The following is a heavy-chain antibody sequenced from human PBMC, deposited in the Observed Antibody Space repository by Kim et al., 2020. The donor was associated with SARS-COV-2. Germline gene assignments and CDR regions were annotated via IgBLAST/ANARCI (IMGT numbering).Heavy chain of an antibody. Sequence: SETLSLTCTVSGGSISSGGYYWSWIRQHPGKGLEWIGYIYYSGSTYYNPSLKSRVTISVDTSKNQFSLKLSSVTAADTAVYYCARDRPYYYDSSGYPTEYYFDYWGQGTLVTVSS. D-gene: IGHD3-22*01. V-gene: IGHV4-31*03. J-gene: IGHJ4*02. CDR3: ARDRPYYYDSSGYPTEYYFDY. CDR1: GGSISSGGYY. CDR2: IYYSGST.